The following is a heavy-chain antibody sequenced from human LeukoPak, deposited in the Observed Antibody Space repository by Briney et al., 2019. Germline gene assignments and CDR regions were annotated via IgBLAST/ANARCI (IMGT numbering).Heavy chain of an antibody. CDR2: INPNSGGT. CDR3: ARAGSKYYDILTGYGPDYYFDY. J-gene: IGHJ4*02. V-gene: IGHV1-2*02. D-gene: IGHD3-9*01. Sequence: ASVKVSCKASGYTFTGYYMHWVRQAPGQGLEWMGWINPNSGGTNYAQKFQGRVTMTRDTSISTAYMELSRLRSDDTAVYYCARAGSKYYDILTGYGPDYYFDYWGQGTLVTVSS. CDR1: GYTFTGYY.